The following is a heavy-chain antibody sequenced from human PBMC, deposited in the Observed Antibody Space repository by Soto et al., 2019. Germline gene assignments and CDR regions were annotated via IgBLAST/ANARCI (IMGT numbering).Heavy chain of an antibody. CDR1: GFTFSSHW. Sequence: EVQLVESGGDLVQPGGSLRLSCAASGFTFSSHWMHWVRQAPGKGLVWVSRIESDGSSTSYADSVKGRFTVSRDNAKNTLYLQMNSLRAEDTAVYYCARDRADPIGDYHPLFDSWCLGTLVTVSS. CDR2: IESDGSST. CDR3: ARDRADPIGDYHPLFDS. D-gene: IGHD2-21*01. V-gene: IGHV3-74*01. J-gene: IGHJ4*02.